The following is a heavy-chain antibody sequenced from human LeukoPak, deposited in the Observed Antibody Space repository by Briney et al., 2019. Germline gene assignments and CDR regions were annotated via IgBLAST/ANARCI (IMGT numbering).Heavy chain of an antibody. V-gene: IGHV3-33*01. Sequence: GGSLRLSCVASGFTFSKYGMHWARQAPGKGLQWLAIIWYDGHNNYYADSVKGRFTISRDNSKNTLFLEMNDLKAEDTAVYYCAREWGLIAVAGGPGYWGQGTLVTVSS. J-gene: IGHJ4*02. CDR1: GFTFSKYG. CDR2: IWYDGHNN. D-gene: IGHD2-21*01. CDR3: AREWGLIAVAGGPGY.